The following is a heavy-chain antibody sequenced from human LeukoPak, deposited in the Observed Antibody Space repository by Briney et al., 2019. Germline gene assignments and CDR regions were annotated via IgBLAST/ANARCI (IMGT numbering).Heavy chain of an antibody. CDR3: ASHYYASSGSLFDS. CDR2: VYHTGST. Sequence: SETLSLTCAASGYSISSGYYWVWIRQPPGKGLEWIGSVYHTGSTYYHPSLKSRVTISLDTSKNQFSLRLTSVTAADTALYYCASHYYASSGSLFDSWGRGSLVTVSS. D-gene: IGHD3-22*01. CDR1: GYSISSGYY. V-gene: IGHV4-38-2*01. J-gene: IGHJ4*02.